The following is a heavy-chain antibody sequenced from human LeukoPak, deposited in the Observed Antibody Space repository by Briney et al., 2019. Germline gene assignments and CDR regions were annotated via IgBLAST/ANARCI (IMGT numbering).Heavy chain of an antibody. J-gene: IGHJ4*02. CDR1: GFTFSDHY. CDR2: ITSSGTTT. CDR3: ARDPDYGDPE. Sequence: GGSLRLSCAASGFTFSDHYMSWFRLSPGKGLEWPSYITSSGTTTDYADPVKGRFTISRDNAKNSMFLQMNSLRPEDTAVYYCARDPDYGDPEWGQGTLVTVSS. V-gene: IGHV3-11*01. D-gene: IGHD4-17*01.